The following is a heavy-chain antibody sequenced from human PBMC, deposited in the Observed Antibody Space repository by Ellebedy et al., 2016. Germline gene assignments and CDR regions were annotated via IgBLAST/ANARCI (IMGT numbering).Heavy chain of an antibody. J-gene: IGHJ4*02. CDR3: ARDCSGGSCYVV. Sequence: SETLSLTXTVSGGSISSYYWSWIRQPPGKGLEWIGYIYYSGSTNYNPSLKSRVTISVDTSKNQFSLKLSSVTAADTAVYYCARDCSGGSCYVVWGQGTLVTVSS. CDR1: GGSISSYY. V-gene: IGHV4-59*01. CDR2: IYYSGST. D-gene: IGHD2-15*01.